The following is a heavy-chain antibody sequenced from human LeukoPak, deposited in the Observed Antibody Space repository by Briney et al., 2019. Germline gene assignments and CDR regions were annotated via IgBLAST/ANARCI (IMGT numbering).Heavy chain of an antibody. CDR1: GFTFSTYA. CDR3: AKADRGWGVITKD. J-gene: IGHJ4*02. D-gene: IGHD3-10*01. Sequence: GGSLRLSCAASGFTFSTYAMGWVRQAPGKGLEWVSAIGGSGDFTYYAEYVRGRFTISRDNSKKTLYLQMNSLRADDTAVYYCAKADRGWGVITKDWGQGTLVSVSS. V-gene: IGHV3-23*01. CDR2: IGGSGDFT.